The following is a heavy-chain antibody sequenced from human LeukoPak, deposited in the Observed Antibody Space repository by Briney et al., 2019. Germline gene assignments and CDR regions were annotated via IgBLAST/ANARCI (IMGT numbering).Heavy chain of an antibody. CDR1: GFTFSAYA. V-gene: IGHV3-23*01. Sequence: QSGGSLRFSCAASGFTFSAYAISWVRQAPGKGLEWVSAISGSGGITYYADSVKGRFTISRGNSKNTLYLQMNSLRAEDTAVYYCAKHDPRRVVITNWFDPWGRGTLVTVSS. J-gene: IGHJ5*02. CDR2: ISGSGGIT. CDR3: AKHDPRRVVITNWFDP. D-gene: IGHD3-22*01.